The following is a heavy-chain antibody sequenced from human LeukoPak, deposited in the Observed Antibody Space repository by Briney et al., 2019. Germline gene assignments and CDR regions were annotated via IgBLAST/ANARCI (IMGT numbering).Heavy chain of an antibody. CDR2: INPNSGGT. Sequence: GASVKVSCKASGYTFTGYYMHWVRQAPGQGLEGMGWINPNSGGTNDAQKFQGRVTMTRDTSISTAYMELSRLRSDDTAVYYCARTLRGYSYGFEVGYYYYGMDVWGQGTTVTVSS. V-gene: IGHV1-2*02. CDR1: GYTFTGYY. CDR3: ARTLRGYSYGFEVGYYYYGMDV. D-gene: IGHD5-18*01. J-gene: IGHJ6*02.